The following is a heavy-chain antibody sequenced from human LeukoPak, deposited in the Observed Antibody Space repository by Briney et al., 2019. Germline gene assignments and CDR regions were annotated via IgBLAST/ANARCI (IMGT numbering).Heavy chain of an antibody. Sequence: GASVKVSCKASGYTFTSYGISWVRQAPGQGLEWMGWISAYDGNTNYAQKLQGRVTMTTDTSTSTAYMELRSLRSDDTAVYYCARGGPVSSSLPLVWWFDPWGQGTLVTVSS. CDR1: GYTFTSYG. CDR2: ISAYDGNT. V-gene: IGHV1-18*01. CDR3: ARGGPVSSSLPLVWWFDP. J-gene: IGHJ5*02. D-gene: IGHD6-13*01.